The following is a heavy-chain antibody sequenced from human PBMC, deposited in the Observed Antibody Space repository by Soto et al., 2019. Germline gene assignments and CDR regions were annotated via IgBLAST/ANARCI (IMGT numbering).Heavy chain of an antibody. Sequence: LRLSCAASGFTFSSYSMNWVRQAPGKGLEWVSYISSSSSTIYYADSVKGRFTISRDNAKNSLYLQMNSLRDEDTAVYYCAGGWGGYCSGGSCYGLDYWGQGTLVTVSS. D-gene: IGHD2-15*01. CDR2: ISSSSSTI. V-gene: IGHV3-48*02. CDR3: AGGWGGYCSGGSCYGLDY. J-gene: IGHJ4*02. CDR1: GFTFSSYS.